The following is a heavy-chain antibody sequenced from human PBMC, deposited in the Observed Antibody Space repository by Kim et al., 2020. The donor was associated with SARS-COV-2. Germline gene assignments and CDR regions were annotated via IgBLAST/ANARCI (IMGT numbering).Heavy chain of an antibody. CDR2: ISSSGSTI. J-gene: IGHJ4*02. CDR3: ARELSLRYFDWQYYFDY. CDR1: GFTFSDYY. V-gene: IGHV3-11*04. D-gene: IGHD3-9*01. Sequence: GGSLRLSGAASGFTFSDYYMSWIRQAPGKGLEWVSYISSSGSTIYYADSVKGRFTISRDNAKNSLYLQMNSLRAEDTAVYYCARELSLRYFDWQYYFDYWGQGTLVTVSS.